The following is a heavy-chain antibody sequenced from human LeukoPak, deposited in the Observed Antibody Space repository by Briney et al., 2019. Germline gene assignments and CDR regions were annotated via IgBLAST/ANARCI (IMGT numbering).Heavy chain of an antibody. Sequence: SETLSLTCAVYSGSFSAYYWSWIRQPPGKGLEWIGEINHSGSTNYNPSLKSRVTISVDTSKNQFSLKLNSVTAADTAVYYCARGRSSRDVVVVAATNWFDPWGQGTLVTVSS. J-gene: IGHJ5*02. CDR2: INHSGST. CDR3: ARGRSSRDVVVVAATNWFDP. D-gene: IGHD2-15*01. V-gene: IGHV4-34*01. CDR1: SGSFSAYY.